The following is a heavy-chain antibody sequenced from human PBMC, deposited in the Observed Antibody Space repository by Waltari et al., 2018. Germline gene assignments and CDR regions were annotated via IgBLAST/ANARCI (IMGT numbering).Heavy chain of an antibody. D-gene: IGHD3-10*01. CDR1: GYSISSGYY. J-gene: IGHJ6*02. V-gene: IGHV4-38-2*01. CDR3: ARRGVREYYYSGMDV. CDR2: IYHSGST. Sequence: QVQLQESGPGLVKPSETLSLTCAVSGYSISSGYYWGWIRQPPVKGLEWIGSIYHSGSTYYNPSLKSRVTISVDTSKNQFSLKLSSVTAADTAVYYCARRGVREYYYSGMDVWGQGTTVTVSS.